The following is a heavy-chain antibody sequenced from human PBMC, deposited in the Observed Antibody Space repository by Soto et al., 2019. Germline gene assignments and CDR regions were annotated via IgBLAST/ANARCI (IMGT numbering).Heavy chain of an antibody. CDR1: GYTFTSFG. CDR3: ARVRSSWNNYNWFDP. V-gene: IGHV1-18*01. Sequence: ASVKVSCKASGYTFTSFGISWVRQAPGQGLEWMGWISAYNGNTNYAQILQGRVTMTTDTSTSTAYMELTSLRSDDTAVYYCARVRSSWNNYNWFDPWGQGTLVTVS. D-gene: IGHD6-13*01. J-gene: IGHJ5*02. CDR2: ISAYNGNT.